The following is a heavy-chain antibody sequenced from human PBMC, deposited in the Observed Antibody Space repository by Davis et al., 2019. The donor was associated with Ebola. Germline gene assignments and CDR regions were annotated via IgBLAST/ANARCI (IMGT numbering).Heavy chain of an antibody. CDR2: MNPNSGNT. Sequence: AASVKVSCKASGYTFTSYDINWVRQATGQGLEWMGWMNPNSGNTSYAQKFQGRVTMTRDTSTSTVYMELSSLRSEDTAVYYCARDIGVAAAGTSGDYWGQGTLVTVSS. CDR3: ARDIGVAAAGTSGDY. D-gene: IGHD6-13*01. CDR1: GYTFTSYD. V-gene: IGHV1-8*01. J-gene: IGHJ4*02.